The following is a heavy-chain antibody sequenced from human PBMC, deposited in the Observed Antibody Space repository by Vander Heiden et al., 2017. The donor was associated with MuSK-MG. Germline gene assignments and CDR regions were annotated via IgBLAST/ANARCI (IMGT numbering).Heavy chain of an antibody. CDR2: IIPIFGTA. CDR3: AIYGSGSYFYGMDV. J-gene: IGHJ6*02. D-gene: IGHD3-10*01. CDR1: GGTFSSYA. V-gene: IGHV1-69*01. Sequence: QVQLVQSGAEVKKPGSSVKVSCKASGGTFSSYAISWVRQAPGQGLEWMGGIIPIFGTANYAQKVQGRVTITADESTSTAYMELRRMRSEETAVYYCAIYGSGSYFYGMDVWGQGTTVTVYS.